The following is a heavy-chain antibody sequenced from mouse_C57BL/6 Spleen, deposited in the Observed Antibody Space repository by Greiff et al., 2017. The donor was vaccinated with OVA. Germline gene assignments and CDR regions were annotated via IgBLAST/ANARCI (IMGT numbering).Heavy chain of an antibody. CDR2: IYPGDGDT. D-gene: IGHD2-5*01. J-gene: IGHJ3*01. Sequence: VQLQQSGAELVKPGASVKISCKASGYAFSSYWMNWVKQRPGKGLEWIGQIYPGDGDTNYNGKFKGKATLTADKSSSTAYMQLSSLTSEDSAVYFCAEAYYSNLAWFAYWGQGTLVTVSA. CDR3: AEAYYSNLAWFAY. V-gene: IGHV1-80*01. CDR1: GYAFSSYW.